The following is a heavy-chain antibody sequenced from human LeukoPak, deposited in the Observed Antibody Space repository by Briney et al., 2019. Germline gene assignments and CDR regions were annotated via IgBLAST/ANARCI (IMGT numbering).Heavy chain of an antibody. D-gene: IGHD5-12*01. V-gene: IGHV5-51*01. Sequence: GDSLKISCKGSGYSFTNSWIGWVRQLPGKGLEWMGIIYPGDSDTRYSPSFQGQVTTSADKSISTAYLQWGSLKASDTAMYYCARLAAITSWFDPWGQGTLVTVSS. CDR2: IYPGDSDT. J-gene: IGHJ5*02. CDR3: ARLAAITSWFDP. CDR1: GYSFTNSW.